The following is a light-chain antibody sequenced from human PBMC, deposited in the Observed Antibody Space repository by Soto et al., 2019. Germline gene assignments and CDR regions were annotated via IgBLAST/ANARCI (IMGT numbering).Light chain of an antibody. Sequence: QSALTQPASXSGXPGQSXTXXCXXTSSDVGXXXYVSWYQQLPGEAPKLIIYGVTDRPSGVSNRFSGSKSGNTASLTVSGLXAEDEGDYYCSSYTATRTYVFGTGTKLTVL. CDR3: SSYTATRTYV. CDR1: SSDVGXXXY. J-gene: IGLJ1*01. V-gene: IGLV2-14*01. CDR2: GVT.